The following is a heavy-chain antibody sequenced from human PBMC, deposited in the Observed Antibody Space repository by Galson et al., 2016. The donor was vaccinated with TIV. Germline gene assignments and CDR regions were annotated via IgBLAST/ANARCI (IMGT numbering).Heavy chain of an antibody. V-gene: IGHV3-11*01. D-gene: IGHD4-11*01. CDR3: ARYSGKSYALDV. Sequence: SLRLSCAASGFTLSDYYMTWIRQAPGKGLEWLSHISYSGGAKYDADSMKGRLTMSRDIAKNSMYLGMSSLRAEDTAVYYCARYSGKSYALDVWGQGTAVTVSS. CDR1: GFTLSDYY. CDR2: ISYSGGAK. J-gene: IGHJ6*02.